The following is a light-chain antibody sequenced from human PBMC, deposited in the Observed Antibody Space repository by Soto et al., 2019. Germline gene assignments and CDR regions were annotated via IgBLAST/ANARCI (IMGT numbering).Light chain of an antibody. J-gene: IGKJ2*01. Sequence: ETVMTQSPATLSVSPGERATLSCRASQSISSDLAWYQQKPGQAPRLLIYGASTTATGIPGRFSGGGSGREFTLTISSLQSEDFAVYYCQQYNNWPRTFGQGTKLEIK. CDR1: QSISSD. CDR3: QQYNNWPRT. V-gene: IGKV3-15*01. CDR2: GAS.